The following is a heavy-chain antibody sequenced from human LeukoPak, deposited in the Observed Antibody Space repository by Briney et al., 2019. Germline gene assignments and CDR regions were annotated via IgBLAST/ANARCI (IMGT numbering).Heavy chain of an antibody. Sequence: GGSLRLSCAASRFTFISFAMYWVRQAPGKGLEWVSAISDSGGNTYYADSVKRRFTISRDNSKNTLYLQMNSLRVEDTAVYYCAKGSRNTGFDYWGQGTLVTVSS. CDR2: ISDSGGNT. D-gene: IGHD1-26*01. CDR3: AKGSRNTGFDY. V-gene: IGHV3-23*01. CDR1: RFTFISFA. J-gene: IGHJ4*02.